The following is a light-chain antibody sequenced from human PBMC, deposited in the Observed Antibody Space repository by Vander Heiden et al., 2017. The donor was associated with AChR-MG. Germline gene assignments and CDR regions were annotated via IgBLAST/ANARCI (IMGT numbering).Light chain of an antibody. CDR1: SSDVGSYNL. V-gene: IGLV2-23*02. CDR2: EVS. CDR3: CSYAGSSLVV. Sequence: QSALTHPASVSGSPGQSITISCTGTSSDVGSYNLVSWYQQHPGKAPKLMIYEVSKRPSGVSNRFSGSKSGNTASLTISGLQAEDEADYYCCSYAGSSLVVFGGGTKLTVL. J-gene: IGLJ2*01.